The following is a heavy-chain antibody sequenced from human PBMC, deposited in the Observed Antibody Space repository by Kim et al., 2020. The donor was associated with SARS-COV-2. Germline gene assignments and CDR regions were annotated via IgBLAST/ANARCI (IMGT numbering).Heavy chain of an antibody. Sequence: NPEYSQKFQGRVTIIRDTSASTAYMELTSLRSEDTAIYYCARGSGWAFDYWGQGTLVTVAS. V-gene: IGHV1-3*01. CDR3: ARGSGWAFDY. CDR2: NP. J-gene: IGHJ4*02. D-gene: IGHD6-19*01.